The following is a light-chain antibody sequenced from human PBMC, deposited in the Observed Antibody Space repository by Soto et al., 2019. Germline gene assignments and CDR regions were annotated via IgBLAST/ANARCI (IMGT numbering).Light chain of an antibody. V-gene: IGKV1-5*01. CDR2: DAS. CDR1: QTISTW. J-gene: IGKJ1*01. Sequence: DIQMTQSPSTLSASVGDRVTITCRASQTISTWLAWYQQKPGKAPKLLIYDASSLASGVPSRFSGSGSGTEFTLTITSLQPDDFATYYCQQYNSYSPTFGQGTKVDIK. CDR3: QQYNSYSPT.